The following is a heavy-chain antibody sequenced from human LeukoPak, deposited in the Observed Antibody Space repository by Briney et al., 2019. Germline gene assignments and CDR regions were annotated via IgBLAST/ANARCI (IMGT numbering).Heavy chain of an antibody. J-gene: IGHJ5*02. Sequence: GGSLRLSCAASGFTFSSYSMNWVRQAPGKGLEWVSSISSSSSYIYYADSVKGRFTSSRDNAKNSLYLQMNSLRAEDTAVYYCARSVVPAALSSYWFDPWGQGTLVTVSS. CDR2: ISSSSSYI. CDR1: GFTFSSYS. CDR3: ARSVVPAALSSYWFDP. D-gene: IGHD2-2*01. V-gene: IGHV3-21*01.